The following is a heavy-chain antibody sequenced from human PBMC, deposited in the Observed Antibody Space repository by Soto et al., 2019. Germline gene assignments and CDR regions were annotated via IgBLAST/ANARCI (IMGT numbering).Heavy chain of an antibody. V-gene: IGHV4-31*03. Sequence: SEMQSHTYSVSDESIGSGGHYWNWIRQRPEKGLGWIGYIYYSGSTHYNPSLRSRLTISLDTSKNQFFLRLVSVTAADTALYYCARDQALAPTVWGYWGQGIQVIGS. D-gene: IGHD7-27*01. CDR2: IYYSGST. CDR3: ARDQALAPTVWGY. J-gene: IGHJ4*02. CDR1: DESIGSGGHY.